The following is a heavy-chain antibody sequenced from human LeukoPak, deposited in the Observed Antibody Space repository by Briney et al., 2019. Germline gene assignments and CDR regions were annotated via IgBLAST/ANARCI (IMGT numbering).Heavy chain of an antibody. CDR1: GGSISSYY. CDR2: IYHSGTT. J-gene: IGHJ4*02. V-gene: IGHV4-59*01. Sequence: KPSETLSLTCTVSGGSISSYYWGWIRQPPGKGLEWIGYIYHSGTTNYNPSLKSRVTISVDTSKSQFSLKLSSVTAADTAIYYCARNIVGPRQVDYWGQGTLVTVSS. D-gene: IGHD1-26*01. CDR3: ARNIVGPRQVDY.